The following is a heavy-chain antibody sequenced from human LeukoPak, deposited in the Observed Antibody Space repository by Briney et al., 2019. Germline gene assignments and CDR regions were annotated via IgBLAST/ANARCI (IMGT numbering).Heavy chain of an antibody. CDR1: GGTFSSYA. V-gene: IGHV1-69*13. D-gene: IGHD3-22*01. CDR2: IIPIFGTA. CDR3: ARSRDYYYDSSGYYFDY. Sequence: SVKVSCKASGGTFSSYAISWVRQAPGQGLEWMGGIIPIFGTANYAQKFQGRVTITADESTSTAYMELSSLRSEDTAAYYCARSRDYYYDSSGYYFDYWGQGTLVTVSS. J-gene: IGHJ4*02.